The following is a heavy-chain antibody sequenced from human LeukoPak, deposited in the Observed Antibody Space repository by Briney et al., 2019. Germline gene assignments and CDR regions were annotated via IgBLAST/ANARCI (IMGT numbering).Heavy chain of an antibody. Sequence: ASVKVSCKASGGTFSSYAISWVRQAPGQGLEWMGGIIPIFGTANYAQKFQGRVTITADESTSTAYMELSSLRSEDTAVYYCAKGGSSKLKDAFDIWAKGQWSPSLQ. D-gene: IGHD2-15*01. CDR3: AKGGSSKLKDAFDI. CDR2: IIPIFGTA. CDR1: GGTFSSYA. V-gene: IGHV1-69*13. J-gene: IGHJ3*02.